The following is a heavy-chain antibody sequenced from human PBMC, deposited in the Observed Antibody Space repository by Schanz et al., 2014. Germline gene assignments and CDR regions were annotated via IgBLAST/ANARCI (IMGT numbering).Heavy chain of an antibody. J-gene: IGHJ5*02. CDR2: IGGDASRT. Sequence: EVHLVESGGGLVQPGGSLRLSCAASGFNFITFAMSWVRQAPGKGPEWVSAIGGDASRTYYADSVKGRFTISRDNSKSTLYPKMNSLRADDPAVYYWARAPPLVRGIAGWFGPWGQGSLVTVSS. D-gene: IGHD3-10*01. CDR1: GFNFITFA. V-gene: IGHV3-23*04. CDR3: ARAPPLVRGIAGWFGP.